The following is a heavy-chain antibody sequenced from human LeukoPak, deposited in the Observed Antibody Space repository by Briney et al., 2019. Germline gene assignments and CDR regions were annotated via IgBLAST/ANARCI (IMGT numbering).Heavy chain of an antibody. CDR1: GYTFTSYD. D-gene: IGHD2-21*01. Sequence: GASVKVSCKASGYTFTSYDINWVRQATGQGLGWMGWMNPNSGDTGYAQKFQGRVTMTRNTSISTAYMELSSLRSEDTAVYYCARGPYLNYYYYYGTDVWGQGTTVTVSS. CDR3: ARGPYLNYYYYYGTDV. J-gene: IGHJ6*02. V-gene: IGHV1-8*01. CDR2: MNPNSGDT.